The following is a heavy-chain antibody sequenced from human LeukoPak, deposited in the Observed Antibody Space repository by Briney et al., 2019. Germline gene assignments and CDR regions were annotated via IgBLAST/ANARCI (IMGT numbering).Heavy chain of an antibody. V-gene: IGHV4-34*01. CDR2: INHSGST. J-gene: IGHJ6*03. CDR3: ARGLIRFLEWSRVDYYYMDV. CDR1: GGSFSGYY. Sequence: SETLSPTCAVYGGSFSGYYWSWIRQPPGKGLEWIGEINHSGSTNYNPSLKSRVTISVDTSKNQFSLKLSSVTAADTAVYYCARGLIRFLEWSRVDYYYMDVWGKGTTVTVSS. D-gene: IGHD3-3*01.